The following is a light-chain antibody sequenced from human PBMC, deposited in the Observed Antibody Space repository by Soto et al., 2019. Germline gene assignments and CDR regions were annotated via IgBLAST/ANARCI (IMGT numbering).Light chain of an antibody. CDR3: QQYCSSPHT. CDR1: QSVSSSY. CDR2: GAS. J-gene: IGKJ4*01. V-gene: IGKV3-20*01. Sequence: EIVLTQSPGTLSLSPGERATLSCRSSQSVSSSYLAWYQLKPGQAPTLLIYGASSRATSIPDRFSGSESGTDFNLTISRLEHADFEVYYCQQYCSSPHTFGGGNKVEIK.